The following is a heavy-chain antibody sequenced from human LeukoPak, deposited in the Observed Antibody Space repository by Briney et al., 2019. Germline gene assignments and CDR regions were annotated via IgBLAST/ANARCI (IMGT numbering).Heavy chain of an antibody. Sequence: PSETLSLTCAVSGGPFSGYYRTWIRQPPGKGLEWVGDVSHGGSTNYNPSLKSRVTISVDTSKSQFSLRLKDVTAADRAVYFCAGQRGHTVAAFDYWGQGILVSVSS. J-gene: IGHJ4*02. CDR2: VSHGGST. CDR1: GGPFSGYY. D-gene: IGHD4-23*01. CDR3: AGQRGHTVAAFDY. V-gene: IGHV4-34*01.